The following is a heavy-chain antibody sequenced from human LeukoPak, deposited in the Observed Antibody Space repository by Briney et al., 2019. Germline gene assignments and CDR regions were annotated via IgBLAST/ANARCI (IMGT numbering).Heavy chain of an antibody. CDR1: GFTFSSYS. V-gene: IGHV3-21*01. Sequence: GGSLRLSCAASGFTFSSYSMNWVRQAPGKGLEWVSSISSSSSYIYYADSVKGRFTISRDNPKNSLYLQMNSLRAEDTAVYYCARDRGYGGYEEAGYWGQGTLVTVSS. D-gene: IGHD5-12*01. CDR3: ARDRGYGGYEEAGY. J-gene: IGHJ4*02. CDR2: ISSSSSYI.